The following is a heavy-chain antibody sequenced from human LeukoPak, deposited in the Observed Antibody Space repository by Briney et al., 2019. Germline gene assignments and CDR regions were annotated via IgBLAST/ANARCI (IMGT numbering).Heavy chain of an antibody. V-gene: IGHV1-69*05. CDR3: ARVRLNYYDSSGYFDY. CDR2: IIPIFGTA. J-gene: IGHJ4*02. D-gene: IGHD3-22*01. Sequence: SVKVSCKASGGTFSSYAISWVRQAPGQGLEWMGRIIPIFGTANYAQKFQGRVTITTDESTSTAYMELSSLRSGDTAVYYCARVRLNYYDSSGYFDYWGQGTLVTVSS. CDR1: GGTFSSYA.